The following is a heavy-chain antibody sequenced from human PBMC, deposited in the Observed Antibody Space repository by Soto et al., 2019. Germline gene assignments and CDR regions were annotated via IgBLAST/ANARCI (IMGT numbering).Heavy chain of an antibody. J-gene: IGHJ5*02. V-gene: IGHV3-48*01. CDR3: ARHPERIAQIGWFDP. Sequence: EVQLVESGGGLVQPGGSLRLSCAASGFTFSSYSMNWVRQAPGKGLEWVSYISSSSSTIYYADSVKGRFTISRDNAKNSLYLQMNSLRAEDTAVYHCARHPERIAQIGWFDPWGQGTLVTVSS. CDR2: ISSSSSTI. D-gene: IGHD6-13*01. CDR1: GFTFSSYS.